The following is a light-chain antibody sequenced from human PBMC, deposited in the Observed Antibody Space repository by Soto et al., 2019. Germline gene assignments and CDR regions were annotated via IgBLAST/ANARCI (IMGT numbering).Light chain of an antibody. CDR1: QSVSSN. CDR3: QQYNNWAP. V-gene: IGKV3-15*01. Sequence: EIVMTQSPATLSVSPGERATLSCRASQSVSSNLAWYQQKPGQAPRLLIYGASTRATGIPARFSGSGSGTELTRTISSLQYEDFAVYYCQQYNNWAPFGQGTEV. J-gene: IGKJ1*01. CDR2: GAS.